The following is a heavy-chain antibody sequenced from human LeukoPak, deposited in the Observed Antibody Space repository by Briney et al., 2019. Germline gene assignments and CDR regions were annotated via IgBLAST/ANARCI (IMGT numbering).Heavy chain of an antibody. J-gene: IGHJ6*02. CDR1: AFTFSNYW. CDR2: ISGSGSST. D-gene: IGHD3-9*01. V-gene: IGHV3-23*01. Sequence: QPGGSLRLSCAASAFTFSNYWMSWVRQAPGKGLEWVSTISGSGSSTYYADSVKGRFTISRDNSKNTLYLQMNSPRAEDTAVYYCAKDSRTSLTGDYYYGMDVWGQGTTVTVSS. CDR3: AKDSRTSLTGDYYYGMDV.